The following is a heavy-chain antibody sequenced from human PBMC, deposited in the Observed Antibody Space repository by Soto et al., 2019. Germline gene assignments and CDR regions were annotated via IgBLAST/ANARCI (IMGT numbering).Heavy chain of an antibody. CDR2: IYSSGSI. J-gene: IGHJ1*01. Sequence: EVQLVESGGGLIQPGGSLRLSCATTGFSVNNNDMSWVRQAPGKGLEWVSLIYSSGSIKYADSLKGRFTISRDNTKNIVYLQMNSLGADDSAVYYCARRALSGDADCWAQGPRVTVSS. CDR1: GFSVNNND. V-gene: IGHV3-53*01. CDR3: ARRALSGDADC. D-gene: IGHD2-21*01.